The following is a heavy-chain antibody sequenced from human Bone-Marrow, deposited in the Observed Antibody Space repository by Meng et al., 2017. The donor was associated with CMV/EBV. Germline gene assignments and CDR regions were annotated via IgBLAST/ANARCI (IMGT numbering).Heavy chain of an antibody. CDR3: ARDLGITMVRGVIIGAFDI. V-gene: IGHV3-30-3*01. CDR2: ISYDGSNK. CDR1: GFTFSSYA. J-gene: IGHJ3*02. D-gene: IGHD3-10*01. Sequence: GESLKISCAASGFTFSSYAMHWVRQAPGKGLEWVAVISYDGSNKYYADSVKGRFTISRDNSKNTLYLQMNSLRAEDTAVYYCARDLGITMVRGVIIGAFDIWGQGTRVTVSS.